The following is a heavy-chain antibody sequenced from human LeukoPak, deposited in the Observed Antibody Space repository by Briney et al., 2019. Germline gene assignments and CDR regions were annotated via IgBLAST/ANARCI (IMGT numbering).Heavy chain of an antibody. V-gene: IGHV1-18*01. CDR2: ISAYNGNT. J-gene: IGHJ6*03. CDR1: GYTFTSYG. Sequence: GASVKVSCKASGYTFTSYGISWVRQAPGQGLEWMGWISAYNGNTNYAQKLQGRVTMTTDTSTSTAYMELRSLRSDDTAVYYCARKNSSSWYGYYYYYMDVWGKGTTVTVSS. CDR3: ARKNSSSWYGYYYYYMDV. D-gene: IGHD6-13*01.